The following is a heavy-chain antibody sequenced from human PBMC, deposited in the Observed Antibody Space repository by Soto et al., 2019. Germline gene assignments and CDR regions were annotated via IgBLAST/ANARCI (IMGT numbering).Heavy chain of an antibody. D-gene: IGHD1-1*01. CDR1: GFTFGDYA. CDR3: TNRRGTSLTDY. CDR2: IRRKAYGGTT. V-gene: IGHV3-49*05. J-gene: IGHJ4*02. Sequence: EVQLVESGGGLVKPGRSLRLSCTTSGFTFGDYAMSWFRQAPGRGLEWVGFIRRKAYGGTTEYGASVQGRFTISRDASKSIAYLQMNSLKTEDTAVYYCTNRRGTSLTDYWGQGTLVTVSS.